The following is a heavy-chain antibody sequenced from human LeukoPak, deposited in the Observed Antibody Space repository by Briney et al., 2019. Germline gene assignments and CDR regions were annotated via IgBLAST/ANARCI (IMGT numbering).Heavy chain of an antibody. J-gene: IGHJ4*02. CDR1: GGSISSSSYY. V-gene: IGHV4-39*07. D-gene: IGHD3-10*01. Sequence: SETLSLTCTVSGGSISSSSYYWGWIRQPPGKGLEWIGSIYYSGSNYYNPSLKSRVTMSVDTSKNQFSLKLSSVTAADTAVYYCARGSYYYGSGRIFDYWGQGTLVTVSS. CDR3: ARGSYYYGSGRIFDY. CDR2: IYYSGSN.